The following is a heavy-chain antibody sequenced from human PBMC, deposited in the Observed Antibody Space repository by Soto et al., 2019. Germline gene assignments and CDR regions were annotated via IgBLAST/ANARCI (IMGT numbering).Heavy chain of an antibody. D-gene: IGHD2-15*01. V-gene: IGHV3-53*02. CDR3: VGWVRGNGRRGDDY. CDR2: IYSGGSA. CDR1: GFTVSNNY. J-gene: IGHJ4*02. Sequence: EVQLVETGGGLIQPGGSLRLSCAASGFTVSNNYMSWVRQAPGKGLEWVSVIYSGGSAYYADSVKGRFTISRDNSKNTLYLQMNSLRAEDTAVYYCVGWVRGNGRRGDDYWGQGTLVTVSS.